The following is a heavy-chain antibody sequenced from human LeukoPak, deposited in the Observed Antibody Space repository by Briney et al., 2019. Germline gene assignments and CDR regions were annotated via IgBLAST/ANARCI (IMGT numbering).Heavy chain of an antibody. CDR3: ARDAGSGWSSFDY. V-gene: IGHV4-34*01. CDR1: GGSFSGYY. J-gene: IGHJ4*02. Sequence: ETLSLTCAVYGGSFSGYYWSWIRQPPGKGLEWIGEINHSGSTNYNPSLKSRVTISVDTSKNQFSLKLSSVTAADTAVYYCARDAGSGWSSFDYWGQGTLVTVSS. D-gene: IGHD6-19*01. CDR2: INHSGST.